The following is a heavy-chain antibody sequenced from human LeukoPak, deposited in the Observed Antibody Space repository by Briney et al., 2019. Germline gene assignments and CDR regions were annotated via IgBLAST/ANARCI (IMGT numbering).Heavy chain of an antibody. J-gene: IGHJ6*02. CDR2: IGGGGTT. CDR1: GLTFSTYA. Sequence: GGSLRLSCAASGLTFSTYAMRWIRQAPGKGLEWVSSIGGGGTTSYADSVKGRFTISRDLSKFTVYLQMNSLRAEDTAVYYCAQDRGARYPFGMDVWGQGTTVTVSS. CDR3: AQDRGARYPFGMDV. D-gene: IGHD2-2*01. V-gene: IGHV3-23*01.